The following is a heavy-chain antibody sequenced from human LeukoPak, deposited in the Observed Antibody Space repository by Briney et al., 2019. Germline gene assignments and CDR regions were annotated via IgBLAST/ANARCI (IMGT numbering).Heavy chain of an antibody. V-gene: IGHV4-39*07. J-gene: IGHJ5*02. Sequence: SETLSLTCTVSGGSISSSSYYWGWIRQPPGKGLEWIGSIYYSGSTCYNPSLKSRVTISVDTSKNQFSLKLSSVTAADTAVYYCAREGYDSRTWFDPWGQGTLVTVSS. CDR1: GGSISSSSYY. CDR2: IYYSGST. D-gene: IGHD3-22*01. CDR3: AREGYDSRTWFDP.